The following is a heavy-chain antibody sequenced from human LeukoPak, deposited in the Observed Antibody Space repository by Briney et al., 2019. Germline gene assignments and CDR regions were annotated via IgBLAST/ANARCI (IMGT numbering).Heavy chain of an antibody. CDR2: IYYSGST. CDR3: ARLRGTTGTKVDYYYYYMDV. CDR1: GGSISSSSYY. J-gene: IGHJ6*03. V-gene: IGHV4-39*01. Sequence: ETLSLTCTVSGGSISSSSYYRGWIRQPPGKGLEWIGSIYYSGSTYYNPSLKSRVTISVDTSKNQFSLKLSSVSAADTAVYYCARLRGTTGTKVDYYYYYMDVWGKGTTVTVSS. D-gene: IGHD1-1*01.